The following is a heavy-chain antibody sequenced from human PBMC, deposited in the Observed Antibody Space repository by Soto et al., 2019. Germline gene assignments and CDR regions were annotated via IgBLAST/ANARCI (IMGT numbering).Heavy chain of an antibody. V-gene: IGHV3-30-3*01. CDR1: GFTFSSYA. Sequence: LSLSCAASGFTFSSYAMHWVRQAPGKGLEWVAVISYDGSNKYYADSVKGRFTISRDNSKNTLYLQMNSLRAEDTAVYYCARTGPSNTLDYWGQGTLVTVS. CDR2: ISYDGSNK. D-gene: IGHD2-2*01. J-gene: IGHJ4*02. CDR3: ARTGPSNTLDY.